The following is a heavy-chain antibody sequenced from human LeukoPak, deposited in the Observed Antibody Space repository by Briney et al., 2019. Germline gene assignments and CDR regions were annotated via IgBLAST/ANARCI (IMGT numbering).Heavy chain of an antibody. CDR1: GYTFTSYG. Sequence: ASVKVSCKASGYTFTSYGISWVRQAPGQGLEWMGWISAYNGNTNYAQKLQGRVTMTTDTSTSTAYMELRSLRSDDTAVYYCARDLYSSRTNDAFVIWGRGTMVTVSS. V-gene: IGHV1-18*01. J-gene: IGHJ3*02. CDR2: ISAYNGNT. D-gene: IGHD6-13*01. CDR3: ARDLYSSRTNDAFVI.